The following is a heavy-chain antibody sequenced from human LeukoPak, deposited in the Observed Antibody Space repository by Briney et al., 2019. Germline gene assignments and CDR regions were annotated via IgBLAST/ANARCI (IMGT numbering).Heavy chain of an antibody. J-gene: IGHJ4*02. CDR1: GFTFSNYG. CDR3: ARDPSSMTTVTSDFDY. V-gene: IGHV3-33*01. CDR2: IWYDGSNK. D-gene: IGHD4-17*01. Sequence: GGSLRLSCAASGFTFSNYGMHWVRQAPGKGLEWVTVIWYDGSNKYYADSVKGRFTISRDNSKNTLYLQMNSLKAEDTAVYYCARDPSSMTTVTSDFDYWGQGTLVTVSS.